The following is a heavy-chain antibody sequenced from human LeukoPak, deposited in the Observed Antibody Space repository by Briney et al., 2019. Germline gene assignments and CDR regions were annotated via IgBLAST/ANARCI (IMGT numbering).Heavy chain of an antibody. D-gene: IGHD3-22*01. J-gene: IGHJ4*02. V-gene: IGHV3-48*03. Sequence: PGGSLRLSCAASGFTFSSYEMNWVRQAPGKGLEWVSYISSSGSTIYYADSVKGRFTISRDNAKNSLYLQMNSLRAEDTAVYYCARDTNYYCDSSGRVDFDYWGQGTLVTVSS. CDR1: GFTFSSYE. CDR3: ARDTNYYCDSSGRVDFDY. CDR2: ISSSGSTI.